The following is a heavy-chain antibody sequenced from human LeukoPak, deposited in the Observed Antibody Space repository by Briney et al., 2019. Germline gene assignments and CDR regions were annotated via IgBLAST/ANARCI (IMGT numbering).Heavy chain of an antibody. CDR3: ARDISGPYYYDSSGDAFDI. Sequence: GGSLRLSCAASGFTFSSYSMNWVRQAPGKGLEWVSSISSNSSYIYYADSVKGRFTISRDNAKNSLYLQMNSLRAEDTAVYYCARDISGPYYYDSSGDAFDIWGQRTMVTVSS. J-gene: IGHJ3*02. CDR2: ISSNSSYI. D-gene: IGHD3-22*01. V-gene: IGHV3-21*01. CDR1: GFTFSSYS.